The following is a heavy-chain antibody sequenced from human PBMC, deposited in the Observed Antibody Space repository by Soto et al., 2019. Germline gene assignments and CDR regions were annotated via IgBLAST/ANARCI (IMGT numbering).Heavy chain of an antibody. CDR2: VYNDGSA. CDR3: ARLVYDSRLNYLYFDH. D-gene: IGHD3-22*01. CDR1: GVSISSGNW. J-gene: IGHJ4*02. V-gene: IGHV4-4*02. Sequence: SETLSLTCDVSGVSISSGNWWSWVRQPPGKGLEWIAEVYNDGSANYNPSLESRATISVDRSKNQFSLRLSSVTAADTGKYYCARLVYDSRLNYLYFDHWGQGTLVTVSS.